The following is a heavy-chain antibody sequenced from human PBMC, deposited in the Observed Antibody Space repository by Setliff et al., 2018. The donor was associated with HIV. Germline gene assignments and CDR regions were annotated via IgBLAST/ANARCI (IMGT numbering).Heavy chain of an antibody. Sequence: SETLSLTCTVSGGSVNSDNYYWTWIRQPPGKGLEWIGNIFYSGNTNYNPSLNSRVFISVDTSKNQFSLKLSSVTAADTAIYYCARTYSSNWYIDYWGQGTLVTVSS. J-gene: IGHJ4*02. V-gene: IGHV4-61*01. CDR3: ARTYSSNWYIDY. D-gene: IGHD6-13*01. CDR1: GGSVNSDNYY. CDR2: IFYSGNT.